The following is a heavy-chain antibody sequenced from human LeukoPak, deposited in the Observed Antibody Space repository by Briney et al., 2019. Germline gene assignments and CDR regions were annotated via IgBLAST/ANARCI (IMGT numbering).Heavy chain of an antibody. V-gene: IGHV3-21*01. D-gene: IGHD6-13*01. CDR1: GFTFISYN. Sequence: GGSLRVSCAASGFTFISYNMNWVRQAPGKGLEWVSSISSSSSYIYYADSVKGRFTISRDNAKNSLYLQMNSLRAEDTAVYYCARERRIAVAGTTGGFDPWGQGTLVTVSS. J-gene: IGHJ5*02. CDR3: ARERRIAVAGTTGGFDP. CDR2: ISSSSSYI.